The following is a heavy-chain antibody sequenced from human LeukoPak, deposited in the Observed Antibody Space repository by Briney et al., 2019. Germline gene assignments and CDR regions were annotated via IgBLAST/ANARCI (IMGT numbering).Heavy chain of an antibody. J-gene: IGHJ6*02. D-gene: IGHD3-10*01. CDR3: ARVGSRPRGFNYYYYGMDV. V-gene: IGHV4-34*01. CDR2: INHSGST. Sequence: SGTLSLTCAVYGGSFSGYYWSWIRQPPGKGLEWIGEINHSGSTNYNPSLKSRVTISVDTSKNQFSLKLSSVTAADTAVYYCARVGSRPRGFNYYYYGMDVWGQGTTVTVSS. CDR1: GGSFSGYY.